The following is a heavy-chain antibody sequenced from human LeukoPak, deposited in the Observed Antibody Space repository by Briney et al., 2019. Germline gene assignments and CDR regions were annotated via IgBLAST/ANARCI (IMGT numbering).Heavy chain of an antibody. Sequence: GGSLRLSCAASGFTFSNAWMSWVCQAPGKGLEWVGRIKSKTDGGTTDYAAPVKGRFAISRDDSKNTLYLQMNSLKTEDTAVYYCTTDEGKMVYYGSGRPNGGQGTLVTVSS. V-gene: IGHV3-15*01. J-gene: IGHJ4*02. CDR2: IKSKTDGGTT. CDR3: TTDEGKMVYYGSGRPN. D-gene: IGHD3-10*01. CDR1: GFTFSNAW.